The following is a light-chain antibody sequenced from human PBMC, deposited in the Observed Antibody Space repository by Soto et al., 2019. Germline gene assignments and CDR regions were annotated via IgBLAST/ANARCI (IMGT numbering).Light chain of an antibody. CDR1: QSISRY. Sequence: DIQMTQSPSSLSASVGDRVTITCRASQSISRYLNWYQQKPGKAPKLLIYGASSLQSGVPSRFTGSGSGTDFTLTISSLHPEDFTTYYCQQNYNTLITFGQGTR. J-gene: IGKJ5*01. CDR2: GAS. CDR3: QQNYNTLIT. V-gene: IGKV1-39*01.